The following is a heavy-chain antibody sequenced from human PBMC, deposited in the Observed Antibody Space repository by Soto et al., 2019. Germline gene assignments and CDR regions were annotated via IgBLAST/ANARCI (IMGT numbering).Heavy chain of an antibody. Sequence: SETLSRTWPVSGGSISSNYWTWIRQPPGKGLEWIGYVYNSGSTNYNPSLKSRVTISEDTSKSQFSLKVNSMTAADTAVYYCARYRREAVAGYTLDNWGQGILVTVSS. CDR1: GGSISSNY. V-gene: IGHV4-59*01. CDR2: VYNSGST. CDR3: ARYRREAVAGYTLDN. J-gene: IGHJ4*02. D-gene: IGHD6-13*01.